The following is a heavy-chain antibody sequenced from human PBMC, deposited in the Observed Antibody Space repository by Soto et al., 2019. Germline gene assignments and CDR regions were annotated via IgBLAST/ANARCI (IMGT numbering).Heavy chain of an antibody. V-gene: IGHV1-69*13. CDR1: GGTFSSYA. D-gene: IGHD3-3*01. J-gene: IGHJ5*02. CDR3: ARDGLNYDFPTIWFDP. CDR2: IIPIFGTA. Sequence: ASVKVSCKASGGTFSSYAISWVRQAPGQGLEWMGGIIPIFGTANYAQKFQGRVTITADESTSTAYMELSSLRSEDTAVYYCARDGLNYDFPTIWFDPWRHGTPITVSS.